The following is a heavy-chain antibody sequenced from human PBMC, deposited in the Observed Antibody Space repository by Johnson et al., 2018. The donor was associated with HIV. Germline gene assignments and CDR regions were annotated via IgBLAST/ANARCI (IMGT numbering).Heavy chain of an antibody. J-gene: IGHJ3*02. Sequence: QVQLVESGGGVVQPGRALRLSCAASGFTFSNSAMHWVRQAPGKGLEWVAVISYDGDNIYYADSVKGRFTISRDNSKNTLYLQMNSLRVADTAVYYCARDRSLWFRELWPRDAFDMWGQWTKITVSS. CDR3: ARDRSLWFRELWPRDAFDM. V-gene: IGHV3-30-3*01. D-gene: IGHD3-10*01. CDR2: ISYDGDNI. CDR1: GFTFSNSA.